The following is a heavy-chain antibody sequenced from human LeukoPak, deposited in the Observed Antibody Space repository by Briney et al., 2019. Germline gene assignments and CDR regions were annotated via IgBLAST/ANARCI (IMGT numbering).Heavy chain of an antibody. V-gene: IGHV4-39*07. CDR3: ARVDRAAAGTTTIDY. D-gene: IGHD6-13*01. CDR1: GGSISSSSYY. J-gene: IGHJ4*02. Sequence: PSETLSLTCTVSGGSISSSSYYWGWIRQPPGKGLEWIGSIYYSGSTYYNPSLKSRVTISVDTSKNQFSLKLSSVTAADTAVYYCARVDRAAAGTTTIDYWGQGTLVTVSS. CDR2: IYYSGST.